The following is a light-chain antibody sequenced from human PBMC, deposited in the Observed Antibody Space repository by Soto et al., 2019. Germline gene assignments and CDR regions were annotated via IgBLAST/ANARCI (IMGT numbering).Light chain of an antibody. CDR1: SSDIGGYNY. J-gene: IGLJ1*01. CDR3: SSYTSGSTFYV. CDR2: DVG. V-gene: IGLV2-14*01. Sequence: QSALTQPASVSGSPGQSITISCTGTSSDIGGYNYVSWFQQHPGKAPKLMISDVGNRPSGVSNRFSGSKSGNTASLTISGLQAEDEADYYCSSYTSGSTFYVFGTGTKVTVL.